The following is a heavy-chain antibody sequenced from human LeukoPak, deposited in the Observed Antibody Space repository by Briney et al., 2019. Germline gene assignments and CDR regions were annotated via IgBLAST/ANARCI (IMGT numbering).Heavy chain of an antibody. CDR3: ATLRYPGRN. J-gene: IGHJ4*02. D-gene: IGHD4-17*01. Sequence: ASARVSSKPSGHTLTGYYIHRGPQAPEQGLEWMGRSNPNSGGTYYIQKFQGRATMTRDTSISTAYMELSRLRSDDTAVYYCATLRYPGRNWGQGTLVSVSS. CDR1: GHTLTGYY. V-gene: IGHV1-2*02. CDR2: SNPNSGGT.